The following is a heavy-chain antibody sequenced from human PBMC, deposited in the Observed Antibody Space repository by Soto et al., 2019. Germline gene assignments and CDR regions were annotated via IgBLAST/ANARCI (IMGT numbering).Heavy chain of an antibody. J-gene: IGHJ6*02. CDR2: ISNDGSNK. V-gene: IGHV3-30*18. CDR3: TKDGRFDSDGSQYYYYYGMDV. D-gene: IGHD2-15*01. CDR1: GFTFTNYG. Sequence: GGSLRLSCAASGFTFTNYGMNWVRQAPGKGLEWVAIISNDGSNKYYIESVRGRFTISRDNSKNMLFLQMNSLRVEETAVYFCTKDGRFDSDGSQYYYYYGMDVWGQGTTVTVSS.